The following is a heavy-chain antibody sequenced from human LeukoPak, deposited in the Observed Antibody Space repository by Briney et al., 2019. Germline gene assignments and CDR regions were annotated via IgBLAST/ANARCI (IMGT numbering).Heavy chain of an antibody. V-gene: IGHV3-15*01. D-gene: IGHD6-19*01. Sequence: GGSLRLSCAASGFTFSNAWVSWVRHAPGKGLEWVGRIKSKTDGGTTDYAAPVKGRLTISRDDSKNTLYLQMNSLKPEDTAVYYCTTQGVAGTSGRYRGYWGQGTLVTVSS. CDR3: TTQGVAGTSGRYRGY. CDR2: IKSKTDGGTT. J-gene: IGHJ4*02. CDR1: GFTFSNAW.